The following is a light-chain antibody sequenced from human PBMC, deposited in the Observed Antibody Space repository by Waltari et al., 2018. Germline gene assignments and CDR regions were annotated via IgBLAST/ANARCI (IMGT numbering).Light chain of an antibody. V-gene: IGKV1-39*01. CDR1: QSVSSY. CDR3: QQSYSTLRIT. Sequence: DIQMTQSPPSLSASLGARVTVTCRASQSVSSYLHWYQQKPGKAPKLLIYAASNLQSGVPSRFSGSGSGTDSTLTISSLQPEDFATYYCQQSYSTLRITFGQGTRLEIK. CDR2: AAS. J-gene: IGKJ5*01.